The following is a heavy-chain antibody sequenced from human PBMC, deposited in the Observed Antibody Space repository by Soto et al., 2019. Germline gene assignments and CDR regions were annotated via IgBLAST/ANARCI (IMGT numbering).Heavy chain of an antibody. Sequence: ESGGGVVQPGRSQRLSCEASGFSFSSFGLQWARQVPGKGLEWVAVISDDGTRKDYADSVKGRFTISRDNSKDTLYLQMDSLRPEDTAVYYCARDQAWAGAVVVALDYWGQGVLVAVSS. V-gene: IGHV3-30-3*01. CDR3: ARDQAWAGAVVVALDY. J-gene: IGHJ4*02. D-gene: IGHD2-15*01. CDR1: GFSFSSFG. CDR2: ISDDGTRK.